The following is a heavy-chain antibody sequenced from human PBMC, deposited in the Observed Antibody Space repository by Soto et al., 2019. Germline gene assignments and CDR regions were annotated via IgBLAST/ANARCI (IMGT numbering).Heavy chain of an antibody. CDR2: IYYSGST. V-gene: IGHV4-30-4*01. CDR3: ARRGYSYAYGYFDP. D-gene: IGHD5-18*01. J-gene: IGHJ5*02. Sequence: PSETMSLTCSVSGGSISSGDYYWSWIRQPPGKGLEWIGYIYYSGSTYYNPSLKSRVTISVDTSKNQFSLKLSSVTSADTAVYYCARRGYSYAYGYFDPWGQGTLVTVSS. CDR1: GGSISSGDYY.